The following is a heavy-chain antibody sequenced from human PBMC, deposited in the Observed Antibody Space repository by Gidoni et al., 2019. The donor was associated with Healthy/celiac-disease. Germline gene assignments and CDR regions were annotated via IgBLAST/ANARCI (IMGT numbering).Heavy chain of an antibody. CDR1: GFTFSSYS. V-gene: IGHV3-48*02. CDR3: ARDLYCSSTSCYRRERWREYYYYGMDV. Sequence: EVQLVESVGGLVQPGGSLRLSCAASGFTFSSYSMNWVRQAPGKGLEWVSYISSSSSNIYYADSVKGRFTISRDNAKNSLYLQMNSLRDEDTAVYYCARDLYCSSTSCYRRERWREYYYYGMDVWGQGTTVTVSS. D-gene: IGHD2-2*02. J-gene: IGHJ6*02. CDR2: ISSSSSNI.